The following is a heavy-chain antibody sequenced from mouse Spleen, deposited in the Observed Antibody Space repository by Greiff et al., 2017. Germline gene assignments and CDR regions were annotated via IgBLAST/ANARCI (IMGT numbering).Heavy chain of an antibody. CDR3: ARSGDYAMDY. J-gene: IGHJ4*01. CDR2: INPNSGST. V-gene: IGHV1-64*01. CDR1: GYTFTSYW. Sequence: QVQLKQPGAELVKPGASVKLSCKASGYTFTSYWMHWVKQRPGQGLEWIGMINPNSGSTNYNEKFKSKATLTVDKSSSTAYMQLSSLTSEDSAVYYCARSGDYAMDYWGQGTSVTVSS.